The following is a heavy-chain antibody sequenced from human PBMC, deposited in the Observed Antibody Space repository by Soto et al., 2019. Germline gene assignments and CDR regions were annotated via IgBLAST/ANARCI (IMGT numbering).Heavy chain of an antibody. D-gene: IGHD2-15*01. J-gene: IGHJ2*01. CDR2: IYYSGST. V-gene: IGHV4-30-4*06. CDR3: ASVFFFQAEDGIRDTVPVSAFLLNRSSDL. Sequence: PGNGLEWIGYIYYSGSTYYNPSLKSRVTISVDTSKNQYSLKLSSVTAADTAVYYCASVFFFQAEDGIRDTVPVSAFLLNRSSDL.